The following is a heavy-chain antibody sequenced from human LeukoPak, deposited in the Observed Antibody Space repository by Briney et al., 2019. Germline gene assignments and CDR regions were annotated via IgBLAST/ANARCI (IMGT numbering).Heavy chain of an antibody. Sequence: ASVKVSCKASGYTFSSYGISWVRQAPGQGLEWMGWISAYNGDTNYAQKVQGRVTVTTDTSTSTAYMELRSLRSDDTAVYYCARDQGYYDSSGPDYWGQGTLVTVPS. CDR1: GYTFSSYG. CDR2: ISAYNGDT. J-gene: IGHJ4*02. CDR3: ARDQGYYDSSGPDY. D-gene: IGHD3-22*01. V-gene: IGHV1-18*01.